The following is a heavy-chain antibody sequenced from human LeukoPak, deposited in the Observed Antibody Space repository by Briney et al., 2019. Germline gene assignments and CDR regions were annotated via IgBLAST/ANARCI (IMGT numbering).Heavy chain of an antibody. D-gene: IGHD2-2*01. CDR3: GSTNSFSY. Sequence: GESLRHSCAASGFAFSNYWMNWARQAPGKGLEWVANIKQDGSETYYVDSVKGRFTISRDNAKNSLYLQMNSLRTEDTALYYCGSTNSFSYWGQGTLVTVSS. V-gene: IGHV3-7*01. CDR1: GFAFSNYW. J-gene: IGHJ4*02. CDR2: IKQDGSET.